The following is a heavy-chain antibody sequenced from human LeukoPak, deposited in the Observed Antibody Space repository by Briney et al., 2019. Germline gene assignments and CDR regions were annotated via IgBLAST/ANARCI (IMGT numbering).Heavy chain of an antibody. V-gene: IGHV4-59*08. CDR3: ARRSMVRGVIIFDY. CDR2: IYYSGST. D-gene: IGHD3-10*01. Sequence: SETLSLTCTVSGGSISSYYWSWIRQPPGKGLEWTGYIYYSGSTNYNPSLKSRVTISVDTSKNQFSLKLSSVTAADTAVYYCARRSMVRGVIIFDYWGQGTLVTVSS. J-gene: IGHJ4*02. CDR1: GGSISSYY.